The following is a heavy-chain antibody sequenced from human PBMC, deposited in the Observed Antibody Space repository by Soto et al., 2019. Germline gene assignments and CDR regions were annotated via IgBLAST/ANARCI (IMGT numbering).Heavy chain of an antibody. D-gene: IGHD6-13*01. J-gene: IGHJ3*02. Sequence: EVQLVESGVGLVQPGGSLRLSCVASGFSFGSSWMTWVRQAPGKGLEWVANIKKDGSQISYLDSVRGRFTISRDNAKNYLYLQMNSLRAEDTALYYCARDVSPGSSSLYLDAFDIWGQGTMVTVSS. V-gene: IGHV3-7*05. CDR3: ARDVSPGSSSLYLDAFDI. CDR2: IKKDGSQI. CDR1: GFSFGSSW.